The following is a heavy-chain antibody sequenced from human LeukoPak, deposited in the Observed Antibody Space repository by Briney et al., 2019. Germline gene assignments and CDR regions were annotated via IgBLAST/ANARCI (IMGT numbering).Heavy chain of an antibody. CDR2: INPSSGST. V-gene: IGHV3-23*01. Sequence: GGSLRLSCAASGFTFSNYAMSWVRQAPGKGLEWVSSINPSSGSTYYADSVKGRFTISGDNSKNTLYLQMNSLRAEDTAVYFCAKEHMAAAVYYFDYWGQGTLVTVSS. CDR3: AKEHMAAAVYYFDY. CDR1: GFTFSNYA. J-gene: IGHJ4*02. D-gene: IGHD6-13*01.